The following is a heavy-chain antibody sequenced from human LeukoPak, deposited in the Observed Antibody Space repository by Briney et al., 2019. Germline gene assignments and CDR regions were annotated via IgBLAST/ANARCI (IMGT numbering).Heavy chain of an antibody. CDR2: IDPHGSET. CDR1: GFSFSNYW. D-gene: IGHD1-1*01. V-gene: IGHV3-7*01. J-gene: IGHJ4*03. Sequence: GGSLRLSCAASGFSFSNYWMSWVRQAPGKGLEWVANIDPHGSETQYVGSVKGRFTTSRDNAKNSLYVQMNSLRADDTAIYYCARIWYFGDNNWRYFDYWGQGTLVTVAS. CDR3: ARIWYFGDNNWRYFDY.